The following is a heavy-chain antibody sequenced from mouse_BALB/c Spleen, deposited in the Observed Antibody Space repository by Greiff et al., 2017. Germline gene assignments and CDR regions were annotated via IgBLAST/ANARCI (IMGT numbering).Heavy chain of an antibody. CDR1: GFAFSSYD. Sequence: EVMLVESGGGLVKPGGSLKLSCAASGFAFSSYDLSWVRQTPEKRLEWVAYISSGGGSTYYPDTVKGRFTISRDNAKNTLYLQMSSLKSEDTAMYYCARQGGLLRSWFAYWGQGTLVTVSA. J-gene: IGHJ3*01. CDR2: ISSGGGST. CDR3: ARQGGLLRSWFAY. V-gene: IGHV5-12-1*01. D-gene: IGHD1-1*01.